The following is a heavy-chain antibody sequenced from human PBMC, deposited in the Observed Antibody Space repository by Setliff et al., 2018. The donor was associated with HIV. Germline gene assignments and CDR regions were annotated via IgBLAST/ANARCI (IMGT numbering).Heavy chain of an antibody. CDR3: ARAPATTHDFDH. V-gene: IGHV4-34*01. J-gene: IGHJ4*02. D-gene: IGHD1-1*01. CDR1: GGSFSGYY. Sequence: PSETLSLTCAVYGGSFSGYYWNWIRQPPGKGLDWIWEIKHSGNPNYNPSLKSRVTISIDTSKNQFSLRLTSVTAADTAVYYCARAPATTHDFDHWGQGTLVTVSS. CDR2: IKHSGNP.